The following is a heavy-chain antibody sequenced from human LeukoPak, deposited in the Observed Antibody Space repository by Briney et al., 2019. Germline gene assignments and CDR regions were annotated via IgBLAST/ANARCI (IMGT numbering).Heavy chain of an antibody. V-gene: IGHV1-2*02. D-gene: IGHD2-21*02. Sequence: ASVKVSCKASGYTFTGYYMHRVRQAPGQGLEWMGWINPNSGGTNYAQKFQGRVTMTRDTSISTAYMELRSLRSDDTAVYYCARDPRRLIVVVTVKWGGDAFDIWGQGTMVTVSS. CDR1: GYTFTGYY. CDR3: ARDPRRLIVVVTVKWGGDAFDI. CDR2: INPNSGGT. J-gene: IGHJ3*02.